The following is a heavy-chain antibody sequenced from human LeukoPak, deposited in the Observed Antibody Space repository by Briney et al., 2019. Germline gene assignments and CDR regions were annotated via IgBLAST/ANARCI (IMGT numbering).Heavy chain of an antibody. CDR3: ARDGLGFGSAGTPRYYYGMDV. CDR2: ISAYKGNT. CDR1: GYTFTSYG. J-gene: IGHJ6*02. D-gene: IGHD6-13*01. Sequence: ASVKVSCKASGYTFTSYGISGVRQAPGQGLEWMGWISAYKGNTNHAQKLQGRVTMTTDTSTSTAYMELRSLRSDDTAVYYCARDGLGFGSAGTPRYYYGMDVWGQGTTVTVSS. V-gene: IGHV1-18*01.